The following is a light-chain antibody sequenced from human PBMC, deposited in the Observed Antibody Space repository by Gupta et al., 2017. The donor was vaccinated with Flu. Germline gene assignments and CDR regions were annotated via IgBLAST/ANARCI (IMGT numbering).Light chain of an antibody. CDR1: SSSIGSNS. CDR3: AARDDSLNGHVV. J-gene: IGLJ2*01. V-gene: IGLV1-44*01. Sequence: QSVLTPPPSASGTPGQRVTTSCSGSSSSIGSNSVNWYQQLPGTAPKLLIYNNNQRPSGVPDRFSGSKSGTSASLAISGLQSEDEADYYCAARDDSLNGHVVFGGGTKLTVL. CDR2: NNN.